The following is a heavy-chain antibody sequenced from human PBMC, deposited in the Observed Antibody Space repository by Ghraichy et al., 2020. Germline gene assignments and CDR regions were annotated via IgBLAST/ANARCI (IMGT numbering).Heavy chain of an antibody. CDR3: ARDRGYGDSSGWYRGDAFDI. J-gene: IGHJ3*02. V-gene: IGHV1-69*13. D-gene: IGHD6-19*01. Sequence: SVKVSCKASGGTFSSYAISWVRQAPGQGLEWMGGIIPIFGTANYAQKFQGRVTITADESTSTAYMELSSLRSEDTAVYYCARDRGYGDSSGWYRGDAFDIWGQGTMVTVSS. CDR1: GGTFSSYA. CDR2: IIPIFGTA.